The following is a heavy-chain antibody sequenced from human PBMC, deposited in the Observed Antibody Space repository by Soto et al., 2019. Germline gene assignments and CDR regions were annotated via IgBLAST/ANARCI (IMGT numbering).Heavy chain of an antibody. CDR3: ARRVGATPPIN. CDR2: IYYTGST. D-gene: IGHD1-26*01. CDR1: GSSVSSASYH. V-gene: IGHV4-61*01. Sequence: PSETLSLTCTVSGSSVSSASYHWVWIRQPPGKGLQCIGNIYYTGSTNYNPSLKSRVTISVDTSKNQFSLKLNSVTAADTAVYYCARRVGATPPINWGQGTLVTVSS. J-gene: IGHJ4*02.